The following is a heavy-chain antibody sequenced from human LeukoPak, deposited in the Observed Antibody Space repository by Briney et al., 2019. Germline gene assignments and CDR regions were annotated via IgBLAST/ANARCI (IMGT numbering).Heavy chain of an antibody. J-gene: IGHJ3*02. CDR3: ARVHCSGGSCYSRMGAFDI. CDR1: GFTFDDYG. D-gene: IGHD2-15*01. V-gene: IGHV3-20*04. Sequence: GGSLRLSCAASGFTFDDYGMSWVRQAPGKGLEWVSGINWNGGSTGYADSVKGRFTISRDNSKNTLYLQMGSLRAEDMAVYYCARVHCSGGSCYSRMGAFDIWGQGTMVTVSS. CDR2: INWNGGST.